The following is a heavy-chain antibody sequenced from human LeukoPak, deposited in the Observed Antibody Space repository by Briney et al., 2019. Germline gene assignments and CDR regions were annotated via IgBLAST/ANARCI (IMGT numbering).Heavy chain of an antibody. Sequence: PSETLSLTCTVSGYSISSGYYWNWIRQRQPAGKGLEWIGHIQIGGSTNYNPSLKSRITISVDTSKNQFSLKLSSVTAADTAVYYCARGITGITATGSEWGQGTLVTVSS. D-gene: IGHD6-13*01. CDR3: ARGITGITATGSE. CDR2: IQIGGST. CDR1: GYSISSGYY. V-gene: IGHV4-61*09. J-gene: IGHJ4*02.